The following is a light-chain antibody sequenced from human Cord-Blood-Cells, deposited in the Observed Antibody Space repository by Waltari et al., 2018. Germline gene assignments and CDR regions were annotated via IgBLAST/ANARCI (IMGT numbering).Light chain of an antibody. CDR1: SSDVGGYYY. Sequence: QSALTQPRPVSGSPGQSVTISCTGNSSDVGGYYYVSWYQQHPGKAPKLMSYDVSKRPSGVPDRFSGSKSGNTASLTISGLQAEDEADYYCCSYAGSYTYVFGTGTKVTVL. CDR3: CSYAGSYTYV. V-gene: IGLV2-11*01. CDR2: DVS. J-gene: IGLJ1*01.